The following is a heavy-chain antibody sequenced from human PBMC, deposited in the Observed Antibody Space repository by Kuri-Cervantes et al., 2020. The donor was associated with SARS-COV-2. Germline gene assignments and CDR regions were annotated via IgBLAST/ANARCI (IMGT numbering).Heavy chain of an antibody. CDR2: INHSGST. V-gene: IGHV4-34*01. CDR1: GGSLSGYY. J-gene: IGHJ4*02. D-gene: IGHD3-16*01. CDR3: ARGRSFVGN. Sequence: ESLKISCAVYGGSLSGYYWSWIRQPPGKGLELIGEINHSGSTNYNPSLKRRVTISVDTSKNQFSLKLSAVTAADAAVYYCARGRSFVGNWGQGTLVTVSS.